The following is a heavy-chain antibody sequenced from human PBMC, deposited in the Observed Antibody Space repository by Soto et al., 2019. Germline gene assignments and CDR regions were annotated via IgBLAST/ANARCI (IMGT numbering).Heavy chain of an antibody. D-gene: IGHD1-26*01. CDR1: GFTFSSYG. Sequence: QVQLVESGGGVVQPGRSLRLSCAAFGFTFSSYGMPWVRQAPGKGLEWVAVISYDGSNKYYGDSVKGRFTISRDDSKNTLYIQMSSLRAEDTAVYYCAKAQESCYYLRTQFYYWGQGTLVTVSS. CDR2: ISYDGSNK. J-gene: IGHJ4*02. V-gene: IGHV3-30*18. CDR3: AKAQESCYYLRTQFYY.